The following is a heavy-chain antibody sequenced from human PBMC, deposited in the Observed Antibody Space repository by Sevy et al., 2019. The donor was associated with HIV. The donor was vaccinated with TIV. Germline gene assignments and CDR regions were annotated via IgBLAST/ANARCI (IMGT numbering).Heavy chain of an antibody. J-gene: IGHJ4*02. CDR3: ARGGYYDDRGLPEDL. Sequence: GGSLRLSCVASGITVSRNYMTWVRQAPGKGLEWVSIIYTGGITKYADSVKGRFTMSRDNSRNTVYLQMNNLRAGDTAVYYCARGGYYDDRGLPEDLWGRGTLVTVSS. D-gene: IGHD3-22*01. CDR1: GITVSRNY. CDR2: IYTGGIT. V-gene: IGHV3-53*01.